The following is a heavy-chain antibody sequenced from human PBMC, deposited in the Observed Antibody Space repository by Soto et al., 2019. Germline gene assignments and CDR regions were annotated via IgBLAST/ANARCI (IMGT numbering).Heavy chain of an antibody. CDR2: IYYSGST. CDR1: GGSIGGHG. CDR3: ARHVKEWLRLHSYWYFDL. V-gene: IGHV4-59*05. Sequence: PSETLSLTCTVSGGSIGGHGCSWIRQPPEKGLEWIGSIYYSGSTYYNPSLKSRVTISVDTSKNQFSLKLSSVTAADTAVYYCARHVKEWLRLHSYWYFDLWGRGTLVTVSS. J-gene: IGHJ2*01. D-gene: IGHD5-12*01.